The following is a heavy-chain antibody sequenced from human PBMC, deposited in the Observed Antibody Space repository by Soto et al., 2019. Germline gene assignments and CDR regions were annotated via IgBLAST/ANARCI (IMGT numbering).Heavy chain of an antibody. D-gene: IGHD1-1*01. J-gene: IGHJ4*02. V-gene: IGHV3-15*01. Sequence: PGGSLSLSCAASGLIFSDVWMTWVRQAPGKGLEWVGRIKTKPDDGTIDYAGPVRGRFTISRDASKNTMYLQMTSLTPDYRGGYYCTTSNRGVDFWGPGTLVTVSS. CDR2: IKTKPDDGTI. CDR3: TTSNRGVDF. CDR1: GLIFSDVW.